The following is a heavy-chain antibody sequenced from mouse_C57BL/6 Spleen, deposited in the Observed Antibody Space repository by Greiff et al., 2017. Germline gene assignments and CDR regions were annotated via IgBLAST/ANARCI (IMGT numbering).Heavy chain of an antibody. J-gene: IGHJ1*03. V-gene: IGHV1-15*01. CDR2: IDPETGGT. Sequence: VQLQQSGAELVRPGASVTLSCKASGYTFTDYEMHWVKQTPVHGLEWIGAIDPETGGTAYNQKFKGKAILTADKSSSTAYMELRSLTSEDSAVYYCARWGDGYDWGTGTTVTVSS. CDR1: GYTFTDYE. D-gene: IGHD2-3*01. CDR3: ARWGDGYD.